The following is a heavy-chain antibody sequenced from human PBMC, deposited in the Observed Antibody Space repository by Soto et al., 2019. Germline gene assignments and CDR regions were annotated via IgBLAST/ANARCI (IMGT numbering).Heavy chain of an antibody. J-gene: IGHJ4*02. CDR1: GYSFTTYW. V-gene: IGHV5-51*01. D-gene: IGHD4-17*01. Sequence: GESLKISCKASGYSFTTYWIGWVRQMPGHGLEWMGIIYPGDSDTRYSPSFQGQVTISADKSISTAYLQWSRLKASDSAMYYCARRAYGDYDFDYWGQGTLVTVSS. CDR2: IYPGDSDT. CDR3: ARRAYGDYDFDY.